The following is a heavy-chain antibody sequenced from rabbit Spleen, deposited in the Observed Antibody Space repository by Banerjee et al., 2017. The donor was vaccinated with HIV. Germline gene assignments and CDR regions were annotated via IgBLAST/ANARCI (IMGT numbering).Heavy chain of an antibody. Sequence: QEQLEESGGGLVKPGGTLTLTCKTSGFDFSSYSMSWVRQAPGKGLEWIGAIYTGRGGTDYANWVNGRFTISSDNAQYTVDLQMNSLTAADTATYFCARYYIFYGMDLWGPGTLVTVS. D-gene: IGHD4-1*01. CDR3: ARYYIFYGMDL. CDR2: IYTGRGGT. V-gene: IGHV1S43*01. CDR1: GFDFSSYS. J-gene: IGHJ6*01.